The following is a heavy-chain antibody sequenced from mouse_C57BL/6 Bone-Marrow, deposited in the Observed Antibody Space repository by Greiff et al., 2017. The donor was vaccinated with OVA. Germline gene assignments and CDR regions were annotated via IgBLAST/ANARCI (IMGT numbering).Heavy chain of an antibody. CDR1: GYSFTGYY. J-gene: IGHJ2*01. CDR2: INPSTGGT. CDR3: ARGNWDY. Sequence: EVKLVESGPELVKPGASVKISCKASGYSFTGYYMNWVKQSPEKSLEWIGEINPSTGGTTYNQKFKAKATLTVDKSSSTAYMQLKSLTSEDSAVYYCARGNWDYWGQGTTLTVSS. D-gene: IGHD4-1*01. V-gene: IGHV1-42*01.